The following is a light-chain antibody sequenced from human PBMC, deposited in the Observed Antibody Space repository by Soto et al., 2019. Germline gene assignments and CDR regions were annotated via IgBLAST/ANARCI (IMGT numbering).Light chain of an antibody. CDR2: DDN. Sequence: QSVLTQPPSXXXXXGQRVTISCSGSASNIGNNSVSWYQQLPGAAPKLLIYDDNNRPSGIPDRFSGSKSGTSATLGITGLQTGDEADYYCGTWDTSLPACVFGPGTKLTVL. V-gene: IGLV1-51*01. CDR1: ASNIGNNS. J-gene: IGLJ1*01. CDR3: GTWDTSLPACV.